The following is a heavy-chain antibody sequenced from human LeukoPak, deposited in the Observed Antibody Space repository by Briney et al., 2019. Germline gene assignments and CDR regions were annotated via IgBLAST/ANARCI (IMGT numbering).Heavy chain of an antibody. CDR2: INTHTGNP. CDR3: ARDGYGDLVLLDY. D-gene: IGHD4-17*01. J-gene: IGHJ4*02. CDR1: GYTFTSYA. V-gene: IGHV7-4-1*02. Sequence: ASVKVPCKASGYTFTSYAMNWVRQAPGQGLEWMGWINTHTGNPTYAQGFTGRFVFSLDTSVSTAYLQISSLKAEDTAVYYCARDGYGDLVLLDYWGQGTLVTVSS.